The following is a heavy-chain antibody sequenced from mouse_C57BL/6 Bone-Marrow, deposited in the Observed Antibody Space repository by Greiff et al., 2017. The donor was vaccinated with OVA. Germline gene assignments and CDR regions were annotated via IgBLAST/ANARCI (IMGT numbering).Heavy chain of an antibody. D-gene: IGHD2-3*01. Sequence: QVQLQQPGAELVMPGASVKLSCKASGYTFTSYWMHWVKQRPGQGLEWIGEIDPSDSYTNYNQKFKGKSTLTVDKSSSTAYMQLSSLTSEYSAVYYCARSFDGYYLYYFDYWGQGTTLTVSS. V-gene: IGHV1-69*01. CDR3: ARSFDGYYLYYFDY. J-gene: IGHJ2*01. CDR2: IDPSDSYT. CDR1: GYTFTSYW.